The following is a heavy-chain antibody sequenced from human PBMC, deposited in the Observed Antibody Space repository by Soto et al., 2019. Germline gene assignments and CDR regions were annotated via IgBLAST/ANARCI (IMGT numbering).Heavy chain of an antibody. V-gene: IGHV3-21*01. CDR2: ISSSSSYI. D-gene: IGHD2-21*02. CDR3: ARGGGDSYGLKGPLYYFDY. CDR1: GFTFSSYS. J-gene: IGHJ4*02. Sequence: GGSLRLSCAASGFTFSSYSMNWVRQAPGKGLEWVSSISSSSSYIYYADSVKGRFTISRDNAKNSLYLQMNSLRAEDTAVYYCARGGGDSYGLKGPLYYFDYWGQGTLVTVSS.